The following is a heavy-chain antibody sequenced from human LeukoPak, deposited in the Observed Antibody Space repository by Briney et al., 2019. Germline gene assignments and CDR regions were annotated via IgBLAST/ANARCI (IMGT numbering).Heavy chain of an antibody. D-gene: IGHD3-3*01. CDR2: ISSSSIYI. CDR1: GFTFSSYS. Sequence: GGSLRLSCAASGFTFSSYSMNWVRQAPGKGLEWVSSISSSSIYIYYADSVKGRFTISRDNAKNTLYLQMNSLRAEDTAVYYCAREGGIWSGPNWFDPWGQGTLVTVSS. V-gene: IGHV3-21*01. CDR3: AREGGIWSGPNWFDP. J-gene: IGHJ5*02.